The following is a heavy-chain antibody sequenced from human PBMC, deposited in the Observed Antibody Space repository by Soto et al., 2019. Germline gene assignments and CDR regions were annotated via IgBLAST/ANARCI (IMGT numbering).Heavy chain of an antibody. CDR3: ARSRTVYSSSSVLGY. J-gene: IGHJ4*02. CDR2: INPNSGGT. CDR1: GYTFTGYY. D-gene: IGHD6-6*01. Sequence: ASVKVSCKASGYTFTGYYMHWVRQAPGQGLEWMGWINPNSGGTNYAQKFQGWVTMTRDTSISTAYMELSRLRPDDTAVYYCARSRTVYSSSSVLGYWGQGTLVTVSS. V-gene: IGHV1-2*04.